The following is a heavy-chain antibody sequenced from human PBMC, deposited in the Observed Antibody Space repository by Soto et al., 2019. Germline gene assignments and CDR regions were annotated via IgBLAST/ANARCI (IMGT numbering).Heavy chain of an antibody. J-gene: IGHJ4*02. Sequence: GGSLRLSCSAAGFTFSSYAMHWVRQAPGKGLEYVSAISSNGGSTYYADSVKGRFTISRDNSKNTLYLQMSSLRAEDTAVYYCEKDVERLGFDYWGQGTLVTVSS. D-gene: IGHD1-1*01. CDR1: GFTFSSYA. V-gene: IGHV3-64D*08. CDR2: ISSNGGST. CDR3: EKDVERLGFDY.